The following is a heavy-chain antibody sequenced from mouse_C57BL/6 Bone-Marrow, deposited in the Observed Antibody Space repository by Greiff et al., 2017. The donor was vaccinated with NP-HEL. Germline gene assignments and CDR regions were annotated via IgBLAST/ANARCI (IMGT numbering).Heavy chain of an antibody. CDR3: ARMGLRQAY. V-gene: IGHV5-17*01. CDR2: ISSGSSTI. Sequence: EVKLVESGGGLVKPGGSLKLSCAASGFTFSDYGMHWVRQAPEKGLEWVAYISSGSSTIYYADTVKGRFTISRDNAKNTLFLQMTSLRSEDTAMYYCARMGLRQAYWGQGTLVTVSA. J-gene: IGHJ3*01. CDR1: GFTFSDYG. D-gene: IGHD2-4*01.